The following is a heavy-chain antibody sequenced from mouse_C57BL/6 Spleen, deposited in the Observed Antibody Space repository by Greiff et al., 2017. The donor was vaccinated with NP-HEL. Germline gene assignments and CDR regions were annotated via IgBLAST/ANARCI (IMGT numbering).Heavy chain of an antibody. CDR2: IYPGSGNT. V-gene: IGHV1-76*01. J-gene: IGHJ3*01. CDR1: GYTFTDYY. Sequence: VQLQQSGAELVRPGASVKLSCKASGYTFTDYYINWVKQRPGQGLEWIARIYPGSGNTYYNEKFKGKATLTAEKSSSTAYMQLSSLTSEDSAVYFCVQERDSWFAYWGQGTLVTVSA. CDR3: VQERDSWFAY.